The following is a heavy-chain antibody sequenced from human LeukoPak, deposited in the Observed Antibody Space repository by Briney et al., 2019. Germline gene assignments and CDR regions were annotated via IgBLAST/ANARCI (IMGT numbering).Heavy chain of an antibody. CDR3: ARGGNYDILTGYIFDY. V-gene: IGHV3-7*03. CDR2: IKHDGGDK. Sequence: PGGSLRLSCAASLFTFSNYLMSWVRQAPGKGLEWVANIKHDGGDKHYVDSVKGRFTIARDSAKNSLNLQMNSLRAEDTAVYYCARGGNYDILTGYIFDYWGQGTLVTVSS. D-gene: IGHD3-9*01. CDR1: LFTFSNYL. J-gene: IGHJ4*02.